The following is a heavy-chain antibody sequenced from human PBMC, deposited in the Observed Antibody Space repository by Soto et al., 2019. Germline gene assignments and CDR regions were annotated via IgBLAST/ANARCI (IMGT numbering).Heavy chain of an antibody. Sequence: GGSLRLSCAASGFTFSSYCMHWVRQAPGKGLEWVAVIWYDGSNKYYADSVKGRFTISRDNSKNTLYLQMNSLRAEDTAVYYCARGLHLGELTDTNFDYWGQGTLVTVSS. CDR3: ARGLHLGELTDTNFDY. D-gene: IGHD3-16*01. CDR1: GFTFSSYC. CDR2: IWYDGSNK. J-gene: IGHJ4*02. V-gene: IGHV3-33*01.